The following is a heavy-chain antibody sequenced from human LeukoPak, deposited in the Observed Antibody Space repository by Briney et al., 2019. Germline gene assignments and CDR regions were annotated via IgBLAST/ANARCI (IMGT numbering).Heavy chain of an antibody. CDR3: AKDRGGSYFDFDY. CDR1: GFGFTNYA. CDR2: ISDSGDNT. D-gene: IGHD1-26*01. V-gene: IGHV3-23*01. Sequence: GGSLRLSCVASGFGFTNYAMGWVRQAPGKGLEWVSAISDSGDNTYYADSVKGRFTISRDNSDNTLYLQMYSLRAEDTAVYYCAKDRGGSYFDFDYWGRGTLVTVSS. J-gene: IGHJ4*02.